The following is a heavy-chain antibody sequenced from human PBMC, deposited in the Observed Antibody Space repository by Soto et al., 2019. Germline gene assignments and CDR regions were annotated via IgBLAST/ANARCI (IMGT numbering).Heavy chain of an antibody. CDR2: ISSDGNNK. Sequence: QVQLEESGGGVVQPGRSLRLSCAASGFAFGDYGMHWVRQAPGKGLEWVAIISSDGNNKYYADSVKGRFTISRDNSQNTLFLQMNSLRADDTALYYCAKNHLGKPFYYYYIMHAWGQGTTVTVSS. CDR3: AKNHLGKPFYYYYIMHA. CDR1: GFAFGDYG. D-gene: IGHD6-13*01. V-gene: IGHV3-30*18. J-gene: IGHJ6*02.